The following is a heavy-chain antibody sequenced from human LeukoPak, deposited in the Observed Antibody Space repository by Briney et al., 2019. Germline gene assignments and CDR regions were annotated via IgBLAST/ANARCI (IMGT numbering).Heavy chain of an antibody. D-gene: IGHD6-19*01. CDR2: VDYSGGDT. Sequence: GGSLRLSSTVSGFTLSSYERSWIRQAPGKGLEWVSSVDYSGGDTHYADSVMGRFTISRDNTKNTLYLQLNSLSADDTPVYYSARNSGWYGVSWGQGTLVTVSS. J-gene: IGHJ4*02. V-gene: IGHV3-23*01. CDR3: ARNSGWYGVS. CDR1: GFTLSSYE.